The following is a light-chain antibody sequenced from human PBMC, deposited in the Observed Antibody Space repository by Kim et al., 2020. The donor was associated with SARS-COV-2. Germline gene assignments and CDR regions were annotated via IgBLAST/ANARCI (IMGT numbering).Light chain of an antibody. CDR1: QDVRDW. J-gene: IGKJ1*01. CDR2: AAS. Sequence: ASVGDRGTITCRASQDVRDWLAWYQHKPGKAPKLLIYAASTLRSGVPPRFTGGGSGTQFTLTINDLQPDDFASYFCQQSNTSPWTFGPGTKVDIK. CDR3: QQSNTSPWT. V-gene: IGKV1-12*01.